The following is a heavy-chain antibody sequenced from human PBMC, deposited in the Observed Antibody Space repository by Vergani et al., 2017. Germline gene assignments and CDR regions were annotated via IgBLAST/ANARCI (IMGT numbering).Heavy chain of an antibody. CDR1: GYTFTSYG. CDR2: ISAYNGNK. D-gene: IGHD3-10*01. J-gene: IGHJ4*02. CDR3: AGGNLVYGSGVTFFDY. V-gene: IGHV1-18*01. Sequence: QVQLVQSGAEVKKPGASVKVSCKASGYTFTSYGISWVRQAPGQGLEWMGWISAYNGNKNYAQNVQGRVTMTTDTSTRTAYMELRSLRSDDTAVYYCAGGNLVYGSGVTFFDYWGQGTLVTVSS.